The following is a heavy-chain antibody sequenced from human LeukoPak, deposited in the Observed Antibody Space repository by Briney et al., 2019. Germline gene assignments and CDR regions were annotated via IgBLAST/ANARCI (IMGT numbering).Heavy chain of an antibody. V-gene: IGHV3-23*01. Sequence: GSLRLSCAASGFTFSSYAMSWVRQAPGKGLEWVSAISGSGGSTHYADSVKGRFTISRDNSKNTLYLQMNSLRADDTAVYYCAKGRAKATVTAGDHWGQGTLATVSS. J-gene: IGHJ4*02. CDR1: GFTFSSYA. CDR2: ISGSGGST. CDR3: AKGRAKATVTAGDH. D-gene: IGHD4-17*01.